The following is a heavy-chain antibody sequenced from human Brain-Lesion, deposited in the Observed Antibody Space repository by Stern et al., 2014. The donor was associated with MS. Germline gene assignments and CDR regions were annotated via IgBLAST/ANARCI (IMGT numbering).Heavy chain of an antibody. Sequence: MQLVESGPGLVKPSETLSLTCTVSGGSISRSTYYWGWIRQPPGKGLEWIGNIYYSGTTYYDPSLKSRVTISVHAATNQFSLKQNSVTAADTAVYYCARLTGIIDSWGQGTLVAVSS. CDR2: IYYSGTT. CDR3: ARLTGIIDS. V-gene: IGHV4-39*01. J-gene: IGHJ4*02. CDR1: GGSISRSTYY. D-gene: IGHD5-24*01.